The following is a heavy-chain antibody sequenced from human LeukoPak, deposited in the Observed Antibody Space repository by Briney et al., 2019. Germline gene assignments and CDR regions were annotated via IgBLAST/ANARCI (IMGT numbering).Heavy chain of an antibody. CDR2: INPNGGGT. Sequence: ASVKVSCKASGYPFISYYIHWVRQAPGQGLEWMGMINPNGGGTSYGQKFQGRVTMTRDTSTSTVYMELSSLRSEDTAVYYCARGRTYYDSSGYYYDGGFDYWGQGTLVTVSS. V-gene: IGHV1-46*01. CDR3: ARGRTYYDSSGYYYDGGFDY. D-gene: IGHD3-22*01. J-gene: IGHJ4*02. CDR1: GYPFISYY.